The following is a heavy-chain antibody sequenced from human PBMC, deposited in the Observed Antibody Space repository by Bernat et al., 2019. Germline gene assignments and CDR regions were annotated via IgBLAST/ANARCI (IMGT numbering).Heavy chain of an antibody. J-gene: IGHJ5*02. CDR2: IYSGGAT. D-gene: IGHD5-18*01. V-gene: IGHV3-66*02. Sequence: EVLLVESGGGVVQPGGSLRLSCAASEFSVSTNYMSGVRQAPGKGLEWVSVIYSGGATYYGESVKGRFTISRDISKNSLHLQMNSLRVEDTAVYYCASATWDTAMVTSWFDTWGQGTLVTVSS. CDR1: EFSVSTNY. CDR3: ASATWDTAMVTSWFDT.